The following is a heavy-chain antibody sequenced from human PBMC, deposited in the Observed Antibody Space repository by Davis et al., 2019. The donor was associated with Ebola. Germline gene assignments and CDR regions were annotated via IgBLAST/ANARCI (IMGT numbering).Heavy chain of an antibody. J-gene: IGHJ5*02. D-gene: IGHD1-1*01. CDR1: GGSFSGYY. V-gene: IGHV4-34*01. CDR2: INRSGST. Sequence: MPSETLSLTCVVYGGSFSGYYWSWIRQPPGKGLEWVGEINRSGSTNYNPSLKSRVTISVDTSKNQFSLKLSSVTAADTAVYYCARQFYWFDPWGQGTLVTVSS. CDR3: ARQFYWFDP.